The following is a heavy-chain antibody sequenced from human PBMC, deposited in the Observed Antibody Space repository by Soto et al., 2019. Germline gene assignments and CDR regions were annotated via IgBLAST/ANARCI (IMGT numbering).Heavy chain of an antibody. CDR1: GFTFSSYA. D-gene: IGHD3-3*01. CDR2: ISGSGGST. Sequence: GGSLRLSCAASGFTFSSYAMSWVRQAPGKGLEWVSAISGSGGSTYYADSVKGRFTISRDNSKNTLYLQMNSLRAEDTAVYYCAKDPGDFWSGYSYSFDDWGQRTLVTVSS. V-gene: IGHV3-23*01. J-gene: IGHJ4*02. CDR3: AKDPGDFWSGYSYSFDD.